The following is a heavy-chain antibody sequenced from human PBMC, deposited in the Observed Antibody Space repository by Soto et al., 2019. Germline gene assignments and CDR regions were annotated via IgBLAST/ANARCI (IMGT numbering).Heavy chain of an antibody. V-gene: IGHV1-24*01. J-gene: IGHJ6*02. D-gene: IGHD6-19*01. CDR1: GYTLTELS. CDR2: FDPEDGET. CDR3: ATGGAVAGTNPRYYGMDV. Sequence: ASVKVSCKVSGYTLTELSMHWVRQAPGKGLEWMGGFDPEDGETIYAQKFQGRVTMTEDTSTDTAYMELSSLRSEDTAVYYCATGGAVAGTNPRYYGMDVWGQGTTVTVSS.